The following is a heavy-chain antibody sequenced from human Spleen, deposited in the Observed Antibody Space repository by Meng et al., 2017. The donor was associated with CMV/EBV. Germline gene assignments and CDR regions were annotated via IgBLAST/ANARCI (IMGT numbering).Heavy chain of an antibody. V-gene: IGHV3-74*01. CDR2: INSDASTT. CDR1: FTFSHYW. CDR3: ARTRYYYGSGSSPFDY. Sequence: FTFSHYWMHWVRQAPGKGLVWVSRINSDASTTDYADSVKGRFTVSRDNAKNTLSLQMNSLRAEDTAVYYCARTRYYYGSGSSPFDYWGQGTLVTVSS. J-gene: IGHJ4*02. D-gene: IGHD3-10*01.